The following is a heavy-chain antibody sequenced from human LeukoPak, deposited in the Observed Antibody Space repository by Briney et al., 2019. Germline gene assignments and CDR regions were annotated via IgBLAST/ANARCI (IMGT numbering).Heavy chain of an antibody. D-gene: IGHD6-13*01. V-gene: IGHV1-69*04. J-gene: IGHJ5*02. CDR2: IIPIVDRT. CDR3: AKARYIGAAAGTLWFDT. CDR1: GGAFNNYA. Sequence: ASVTVSCKTSGGAFNNYAISWLRPAPGQGLEWMGRIIPIVDRTDYAQKFQGRVTITADKFSTTAYMELSSLTSGDTAVYYCAKARYIGAAAGTLWFDTWGQGTLVTVS.